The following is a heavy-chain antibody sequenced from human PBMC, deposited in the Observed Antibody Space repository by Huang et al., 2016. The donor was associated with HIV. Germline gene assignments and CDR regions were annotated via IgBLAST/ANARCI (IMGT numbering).Heavy chain of an antibody. CDR2: IFWDDDK. CDR1: GFSITTDGAG. CDR3: AHRQTYDFWSGSFDS. D-gene: IGHD3-3*01. J-gene: IGHJ4*02. Sequence: QITLTESGPTLVKPTQTLTLTCTFSGFSITTDGAGGGWIRQPPGKALEWLALIFWDDDKRYSPSLKNRLSITKDTSKNQVVLTMTNMDPVDTATYFCAHRQTYDFWSGSFDSWGQGTLVTVSS. V-gene: IGHV2-5*02.